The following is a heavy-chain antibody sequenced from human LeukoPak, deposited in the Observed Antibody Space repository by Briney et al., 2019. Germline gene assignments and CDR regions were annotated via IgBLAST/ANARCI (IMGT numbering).Heavy chain of an antibody. D-gene: IGHD3-16*01. CDR2: MNQDGSEK. CDR1: GFTFSDSW. CDR3: ATYTHWVAGDV. Sequence: PGGSLRLSCAASGFTFSDSWMSWVRQAPGKGLEWVANMNQDGSEKDYVGSVKGRFTISRDNARNSLYPQMGSLRAEDTAVYYCATYTHWVAGDVWGQGTTVTVSS. V-gene: IGHV3-7*01. J-gene: IGHJ6*02.